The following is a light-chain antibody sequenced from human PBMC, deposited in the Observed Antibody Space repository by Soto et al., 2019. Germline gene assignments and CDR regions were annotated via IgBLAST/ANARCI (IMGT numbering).Light chain of an antibody. CDR3: MCYAGGNNWV. CDR1: SSDVGTHGY. Sequence: QSALTQPPSASGSPGQAVTISCTGTSSDVGTHGYVSWYQQHARKAPKLMIYDVTKRPSGVPDRFSGSKSANTASLTVSGLQAEDEADYYCMCYAGGNNWVFGGGTKLTVL. V-gene: IGLV2-8*01. J-gene: IGLJ3*02. CDR2: DVT.